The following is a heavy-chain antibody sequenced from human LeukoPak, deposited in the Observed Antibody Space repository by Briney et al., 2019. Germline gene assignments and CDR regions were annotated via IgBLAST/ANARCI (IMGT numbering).Heavy chain of an antibody. CDR3: ARHSKTAFGERAFDY. CDR1: GGSISYFH. V-gene: IGHV4-59*08. Sequence: SETLSLTCTVSGGSISYFHWSWIRQPPGKELEWIGYIYYSGNTDYNPSLKGRATLSVDTSKNQFSLKLSSLTAADTAVYYCARHSKTAFGERAFDYWGQGALVTVSS. J-gene: IGHJ4*02. CDR2: IYYSGNT. D-gene: IGHD2-21*01.